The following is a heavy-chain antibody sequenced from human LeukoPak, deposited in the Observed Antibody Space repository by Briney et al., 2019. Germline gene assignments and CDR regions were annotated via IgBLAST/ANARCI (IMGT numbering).Heavy chain of an antibody. CDR1: GYTFTSYD. V-gene: IGHV1-8*01. Sequence: ASVKVSCKASGYTFTSYDINWVRQAPGQGLEWMGWMNPNSGNTGYAQKFQGRVTMTRNTSISTAYMELSSLRSEDTAVYYCARRGKGALLWFGELFNGMDVWGQGTTVTVSS. CDR2: MNPNSGNT. D-gene: IGHD3-10*01. CDR3: ARRGKGALLWFGELFNGMDV. J-gene: IGHJ6*02.